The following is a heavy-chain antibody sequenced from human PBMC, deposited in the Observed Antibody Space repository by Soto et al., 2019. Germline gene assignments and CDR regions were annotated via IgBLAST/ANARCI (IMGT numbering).Heavy chain of an antibody. CDR3: AKDRHDAAADY. V-gene: IGHV3-74*01. CDR1: GFTFSDWW. D-gene: IGHD6-13*01. CDR2: INRDGTFT. J-gene: IGHJ4*01. Sequence: GGSLRLSCAASGFTFSDWWMHWVRQAPGKGLEWVSRINRDGTFTNYADSVKGRFTISRDNAKNTVHLQLNSLRAEDTATYFCAKDRHDAAADYWGLGTLVTVSS.